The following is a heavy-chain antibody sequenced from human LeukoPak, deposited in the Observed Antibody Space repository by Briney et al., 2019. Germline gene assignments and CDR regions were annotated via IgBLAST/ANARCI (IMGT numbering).Heavy chain of an antibody. J-gene: IGHJ4*02. CDR1: GFTFSTSA. CDR2: ITYNGGST. Sequence: GGSLRLSCSASGFTFSTSAMHWVRQAPGKGLKYVSFITYNGGSTYNADSVKGRFTISRDNSRNTLYLQMSSLRAEDTAVYHCVKDGGMATIFDFRGQGTLVTVSS. CDR3: VKDGGMATIFDF. D-gene: IGHD5-24*01. V-gene: IGHV3-64D*09.